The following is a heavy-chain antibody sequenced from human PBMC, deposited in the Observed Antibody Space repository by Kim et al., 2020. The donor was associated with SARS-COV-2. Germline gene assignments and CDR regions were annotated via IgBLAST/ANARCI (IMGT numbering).Heavy chain of an antibody. CDR1: GGSISSYY. CDR3: ARGEAAAGTIFYY. Sequence: SETLSLTCTVSGGSISSYYWSWIRQPPGKGLEWIGYIYYRGSTNYNPSLKSRVTISVDTSKNQFSLKLSSVTAADTAVYYCARGEAAAGTIFYYWGQGTLVTVSS. CDR2: IYYRGST. V-gene: IGHV4-59*13. D-gene: IGHD6-13*01. J-gene: IGHJ4*02.